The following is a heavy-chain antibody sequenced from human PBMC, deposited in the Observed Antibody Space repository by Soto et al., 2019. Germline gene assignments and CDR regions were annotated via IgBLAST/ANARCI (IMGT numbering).Heavy chain of an antibody. CDR2: IKSKTDGGTT. V-gene: IGHV3-15*07. CDR3: TTEVDIVVVPSAAWFGP. CDR1: GVTFCNAW. Sequence: GGSLRLSCAASGVTFCNAWMDWVRQAPGKGLERVGRIKSKTDGGTTDYAAPVKGRFTISRDDSKNTLYLQMNRLKIEDTAVYYCTTEVDIVVVPSAAWFGPWGQGTLVTVSS. J-gene: IGHJ5*02. D-gene: IGHD2-2*01.